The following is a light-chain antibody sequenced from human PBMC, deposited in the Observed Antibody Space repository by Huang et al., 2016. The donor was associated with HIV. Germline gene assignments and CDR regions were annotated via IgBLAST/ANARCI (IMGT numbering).Light chain of an antibody. V-gene: IGKV4-1*01. CDR3: QQYYSTPRT. Sequence: DIVMTQSPDSLAVSLGERATINCKSSQSVLYSSNNKNYLAWYKQKPGQPPKLLIYWASTRESGVPDRCSGSGSGTDFTLTISSLQAEDVAVYYCQQYYSTPRTFGQGTKVEIK. J-gene: IGKJ1*01. CDR1: QSVLYSSNNKNY. CDR2: WAS.